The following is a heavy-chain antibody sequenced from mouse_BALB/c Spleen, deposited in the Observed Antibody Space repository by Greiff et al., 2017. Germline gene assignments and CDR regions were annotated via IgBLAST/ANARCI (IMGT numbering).Heavy chain of an antibody. CDR2: ISYSGST. CDR1: GYSITSDYA. V-gene: IGHV3-2*02. J-gene: IGHJ2*01. D-gene: IGHD1-1*01. Sequence: EVKLVESGPGLVKPSQSLSLTCTVTGYSITSDYAWNWIRQFPGNKLEWMGYISYSGSTSYNPSLKSRISITRDTSKNQFFLQLNSVTTEDTATYYCARGGYYGSSPYFDYWGQGTTLTVSS. CDR3: ARGGYYGSSPYFDY.